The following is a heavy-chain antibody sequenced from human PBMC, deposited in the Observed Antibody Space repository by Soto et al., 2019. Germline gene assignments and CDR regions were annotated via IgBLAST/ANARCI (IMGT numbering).Heavy chain of an antibody. CDR3: ARDVSAFDI. CDR1: GVTFSSYA. J-gene: IGHJ3*02. CDR2: IKEDGNNK. Sequence: GGFVRLSCAASGVTFSSYAMHWVRQAPGKGLEWVANIKEDGNNKYYVDSVKGRFTISRDNAKNSLYLQMNSLRAEDTAVYYCARDVSAFDIWGQGTMVTVSS. V-gene: IGHV3-7*01.